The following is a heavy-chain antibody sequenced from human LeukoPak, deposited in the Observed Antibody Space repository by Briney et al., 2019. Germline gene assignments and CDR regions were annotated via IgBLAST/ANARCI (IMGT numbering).Heavy chain of an antibody. D-gene: IGHD3-22*01. J-gene: IGHJ4*02. V-gene: IGHV3-7*01. Sequence: GGSLRLSCAASGFTFSSYWMSWVRQAPGKGLEWVANIKQDGSEKYYVDSVKGRFTISRDNAKNSLYLQMNSLRAEDTAVYYCVRDGYDKSGYYYNDWGQGTLVTVSS. CDR1: GFTFSSYW. CDR3: VRDGYDKSGYYYND. CDR2: IKQDGSEK.